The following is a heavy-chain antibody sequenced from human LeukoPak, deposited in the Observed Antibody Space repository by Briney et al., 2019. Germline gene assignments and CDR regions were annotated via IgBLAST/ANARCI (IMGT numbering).Heavy chain of an antibody. Sequence: GASVKVSCKASGHTFTDYYIHWVRQAPGQGLEWMGWINPNSGGTNYAQKFQGRVNMTRDTSISTAYMELSRLRSDDTAVYYCARDLDCYDMGSYSGQGTRVIVSS. V-gene: IGHV1-2*02. J-gene: IGHJ4*02. CDR3: ARDLDCYDMGSY. D-gene: IGHD3-22*01. CDR2: INPNSGGT. CDR1: GHTFTDYY.